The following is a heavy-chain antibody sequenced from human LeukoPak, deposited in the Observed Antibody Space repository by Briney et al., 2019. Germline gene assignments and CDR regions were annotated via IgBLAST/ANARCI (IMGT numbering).Heavy chain of an antibody. V-gene: IGHV4-34*01. D-gene: IGHD5-18*01. CDR2: INHSGST. Sequence: SETLSLTCAVYGGSFSGYDWSWIRQPPGKGLEWIGEINHSGSTNYNPSLKSRVTISVDTSKNQFSLKLSSVTAADTAIYYCARDASRIQLWPLWGQGTLVTVSS. CDR1: GGSFSGYD. CDR3: ARDASRIQLWPL. J-gene: IGHJ4*02.